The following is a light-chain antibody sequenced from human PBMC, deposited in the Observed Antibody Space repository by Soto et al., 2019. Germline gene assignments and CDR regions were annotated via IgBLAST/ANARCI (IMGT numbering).Light chain of an antibody. CDR3: QQSHSIPLT. J-gene: IGKJ1*01. CDR2: GAS. Sequence: IVLTHSPGTLSFSPGEIAALSCRASQNVDINYLAWYQQKPGQAPRLLIYGASTRATGIPARFSGSGSGTDFTLTIRSLQPEDFATYYCQQSHSIPLTFGQGTKVDIK. V-gene: IGKV3-20*01. CDR1: QNVDINY.